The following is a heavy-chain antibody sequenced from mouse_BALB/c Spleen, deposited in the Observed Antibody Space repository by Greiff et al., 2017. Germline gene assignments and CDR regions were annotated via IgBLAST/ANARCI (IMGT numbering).Heavy chain of an antibody. CDR3: ARSLYDGYFWFAY. Sequence: EVKLQESGGGLVQPGGSLKLSCAASGFTFSSYTMSWVRQTPEKRLEWVAYISNGGGSTYYPDTVKGRFTISRDNAKNTLYLQMSSLKSEDTAMYYCARSLYDGYFWFAYWGQGTLVTVSA. J-gene: IGHJ3*01. CDR2: ISNGGGST. CDR1: GFTFSSYT. V-gene: IGHV5-12-2*01. D-gene: IGHD2-3*01.